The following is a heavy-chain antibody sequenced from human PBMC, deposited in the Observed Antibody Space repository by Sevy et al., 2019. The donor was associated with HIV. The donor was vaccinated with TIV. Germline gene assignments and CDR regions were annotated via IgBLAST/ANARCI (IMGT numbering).Heavy chain of an antibody. V-gene: IGHV3-7*01. CDR2: LKQDGSQK. J-gene: IGHJ4*02. CDR1: GFTFSNYW. CDR3: ARIGYSSSSFDY. D-gene: IGHD6-6*01. Sequence: GGSLRLSCAASGFTFSNYWMSWVRQAPGKGVEWVANLKQDGSQKYYVDSVKGRFTISRDNAKNSLYLQINSLRAEDTAIYYCARIGYSSSSFDYWGQGTLVTVSS.